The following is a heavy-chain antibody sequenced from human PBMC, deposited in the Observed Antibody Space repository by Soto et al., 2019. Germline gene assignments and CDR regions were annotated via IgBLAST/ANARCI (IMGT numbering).Heavy chain of an antibody. D-gene: IGHD2-21*02. J-gene: IGHJ5*02. CDR1: GGTVPSGHW. CDR2: VYHTGDT. Sequence: PSETLSLTGGVSGGTVPSGHWCSWVRQSPGGGLEWIGNVYHTGDTNFNPSLQSRVTISVDKSNNQFSLRLNSLTAADTAVYFCAREIVTAGGNNYFDPWGPGTLVTVS. V-gene: IGHV4-4*02. CDR3: AREIVTAGGNNYFDP.